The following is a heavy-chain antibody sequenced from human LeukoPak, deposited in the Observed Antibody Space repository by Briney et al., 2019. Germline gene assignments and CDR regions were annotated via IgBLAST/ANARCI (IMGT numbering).Heavy chain of an antibody. D-gene: IGHD3-22*01. V-gene: IGHV4-39*01. CDR1: GGSISSSSYH. Sequence: SETLSLTCSVSGGSISSSSYHWDWIRQPPGQGLEWIGGIYSSGSTSYNPSLKSRVTMSVNTSKNQFSLKLSSVTAADTAMYYCARHDSSVDYADYWGQGTLVTVSS. CDR2: IYSSGST. CDR3: ARHDSSVDYADY. J-gene: IGHJ4*02.